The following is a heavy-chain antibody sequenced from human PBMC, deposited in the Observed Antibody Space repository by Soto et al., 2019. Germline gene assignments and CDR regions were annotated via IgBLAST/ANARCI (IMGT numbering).Heavy chain of an antibody. J-gene: IGHJ6*02. CDR1: GGTFSSYT. V-gene: IGHV1-69*08. D-gene: IGHD2-21*02. CDR3: ARDSCGGDCHYYYYGMDV. CDR2: IIPILGIA. Sequence: QVQLVQSGAEVKKPGSSVKVSCKASGGTFSSYTISWVRQAPGQGLEWMGRIIPILGIANYAQKFQGRVTITADKSTSTDYMELSSVRSEDTAVYYCARDSCGGDCHYYYYGMDVWGQGTTVTVSS.